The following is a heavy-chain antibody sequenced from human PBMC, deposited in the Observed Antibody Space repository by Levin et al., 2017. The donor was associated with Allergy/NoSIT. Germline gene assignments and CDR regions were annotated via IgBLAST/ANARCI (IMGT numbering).Heavy chain of an antibody. D-gene: IGHD3-3*02. CDR3: ARRDSTFSYFDL. V-gene: IGHV3-74*01. Sequence: PGGSLRLSCAASGFTFTNYWMHWVRQIPGEGLVWVSRVDGGGSSTSYADSVKGRFTISRDNAKNTLYLQMNSLIAEDTAHYFCARRDSTFSYFDLWGRGTLVTVSS. CDR1: GFTFTNYW. J-gene: IGHJ2*01. CDR2: VDGGGSST.